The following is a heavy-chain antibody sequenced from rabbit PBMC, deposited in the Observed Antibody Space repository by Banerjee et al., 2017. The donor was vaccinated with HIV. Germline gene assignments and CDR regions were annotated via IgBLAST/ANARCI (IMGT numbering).Heavy chain of an antibody. CDR3: ARGGSAAAFNL. Sequence: QSLEESGGGLVKPGGTLTLTCKASGIDFTSYYYMCWVRQAPGKGLELIACIYTSTNSTWYANWAKGRFTISETSSTTVTLRMTSLTAADTATHFCARGGSAAAFNLWGQGTLVTVS. CDR1: GIDFTSYYY. D-gene: IGHD4-2*01. V-gene: IGHV1S40*01. CDR2: IYTSTNST. J-gene: IGHJ4*01.